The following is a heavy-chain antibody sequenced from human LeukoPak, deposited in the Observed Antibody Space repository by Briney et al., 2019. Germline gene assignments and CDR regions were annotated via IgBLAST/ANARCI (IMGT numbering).Heavy chain of an antibody. J-gene: IGHJ5*02. Sequence: SQTLSLTCTVSGGSVSSGSYYWSWIRQPAGKGLEWIGRMHTSGTTNYNPALKSRVTISEDTSKNQFSLNLTSVTAADTAMYYCARRPSSWTANWFDPWGQGSLVTVSS. CDR2: MHTSGTT. D-gene: IGHD6-13*01. V-gene: IGHV4-61*02. CDR1: GGSVSSGSYY. CDR3: ARRPSSWTANWFDP.